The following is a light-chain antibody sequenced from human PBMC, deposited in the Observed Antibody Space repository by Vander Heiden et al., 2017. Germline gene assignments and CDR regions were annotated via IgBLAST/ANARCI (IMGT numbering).Light chain of an antibody. Sequence: QSALPQPRSVSGSPGQSVTISCTGTSSDVGGYNYVSWYQQHPGKAPKLMIYDVNKRPSGVPDRFSGSKSGNTASLTISGLQAEDEADYYCCSHAGSFYVFGTATKVTVL. CDR1: SSDVGGYNY. CDR2: DVN. J-gene: IGLJ1*01. CDR3: CSHAGSFYV. V-gene: IGLV2-11*01.